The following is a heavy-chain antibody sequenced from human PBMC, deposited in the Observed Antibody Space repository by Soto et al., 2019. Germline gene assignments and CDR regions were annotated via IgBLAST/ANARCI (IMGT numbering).Heavy chain of an antibody. D-gene: IGHD2-21*02. CDR2: IIPILGIA. Sequence: SVKVSCKASGGTFSIYTISWVRQASGQGLEWMGSIIPILGIANYAQKFQGRVTITADKTTSTAYMELSSMRSEDTAVFYCARDLAVVTKRPNAFDIWGQVTMFTV. J-gene: IGHJ3*02. V-gene: IGHV1-69*04. CDR3: ARDLAVVTKRPNAFDI. CDR1: GGTFSIYT.